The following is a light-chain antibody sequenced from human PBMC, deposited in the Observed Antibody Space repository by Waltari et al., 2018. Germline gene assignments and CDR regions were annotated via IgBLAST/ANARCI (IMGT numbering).Light chain of an antibody. J-gene: IGLJ2*01. V-gene: IGLV3-25*03. CDR1: ALPTHY. Sequence: SYELTQPPSVSVSPGQTARISCSGDALPTHYAYWYQQKPGQAPVLLIYKDTERPPGIPERFSGSSSGTTVTLTISGVQAEDEADYYCQSADSSGTYVVFGGGTMLTVL. CDR3: QSADSSGTYVV. CDR2: KDT.